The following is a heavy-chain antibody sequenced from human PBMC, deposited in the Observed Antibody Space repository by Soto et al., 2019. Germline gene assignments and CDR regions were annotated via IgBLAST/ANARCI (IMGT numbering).Heavy chain of an antibody. CDR1: GGSISSGGYY. D-gene: IGHD3-9*01. V-gene: IGHV4-31*03. CDR2: IYYSGST. CDR3: AGEVPYYDILTGYPDYYGMDV. J-gene: IGHJ6*02. Sequence: SETLSLTCTVSGGSISSGGYYWSWIRQHPGKGLEWIGYIYYSGSTYYNPSLKSRVTISVDTSKNQFSLKLSSVTAADTAVYYCAGEVPYYDILTGYPDYYGMDVWGQGTTVTVSS.